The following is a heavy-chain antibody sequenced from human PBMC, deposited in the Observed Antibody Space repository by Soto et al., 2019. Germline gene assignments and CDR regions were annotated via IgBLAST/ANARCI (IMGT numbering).Heavy chain of an antibody. CDR3: ARDLLGEYSGDLVGY. Sequence: PGGSLRLSCAASGFTFSSYAMHWVRQAPGKGLEWVAVISYDGSNKYYADSVKGRFTISRDNSKNTLYLQMNSLRAEDTAVYYCARDLLGEYSGDLVGYWGQGTLVTVSS. J-gene: IGHJ4*02. CDR1: GFTFSSYA. D-gene: IGHD3-16*01. V-gene: IGHV3-30-3*01. CDR2: ISYDGSNK.